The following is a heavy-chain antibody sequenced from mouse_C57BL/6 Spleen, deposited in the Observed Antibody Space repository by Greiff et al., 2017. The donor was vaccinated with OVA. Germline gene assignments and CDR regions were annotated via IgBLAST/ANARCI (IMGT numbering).Heavy chain of an antibody. CDR2: IDPSDSET. V-gene: IGHV1-52*01. J-gene: IGHJ3*01. D-gene: IGHD1-1*01. Sequence: VKLQQPGAELVRPGSSVKLSCKASGYTFTSYWMHWVKQRPIQGLEWIGNIDPSDSETHYNQKFKDKATLTVDKSSSTAYMQLSSLTSEDSAVYYCARYGSSLPFAYWGQGTLVTVSA. CDR3: ARYGSSLPFAY. CDR1: GYTFTSYW.